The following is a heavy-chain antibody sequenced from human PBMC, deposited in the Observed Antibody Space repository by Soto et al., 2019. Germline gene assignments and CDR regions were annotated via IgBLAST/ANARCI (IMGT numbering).Heavy chain of an antibody. Sequence: GASVKVSCKASGYTFTGYYMHWVRQAPGQGLEWMGWINPNSGGTNYAQKFQGWVTMTRDTSISTAYMELSGLRSDDTAVYYCARGPQGLELRGGGWFDPWGQGTLVTVSS. CDR2: INPNSGGT. J-gene: IGHJ5*02. D-gene: IGHD1-7*01. V-gene: IGHV1-2*04. CDR1: GYTFTGYY. CDR3: ARGPQGLELRGGGWFDP.